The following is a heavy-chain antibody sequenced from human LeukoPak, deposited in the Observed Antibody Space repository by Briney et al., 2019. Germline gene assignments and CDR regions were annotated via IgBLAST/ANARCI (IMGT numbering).Heavy chain of an antibody. CDR1: GFTFSSYA. D-gene: IGHD6-13*01. CDR2: ISGSGGST. CDR3: AKLRSWYGESYSDY. V-gene: IGHV3-23*01. J-gene: IGHJ4*02. Sequence: GGSLRLSCAASGFTFSSYAMSWVRQAPGKGLEWVSAISGSGGSTYYADSVKGRFTISRDNSKNTLYLQMNSLRAEDTAVYYCAKLRSWYGESYSDYWGQGTLVTVSS.